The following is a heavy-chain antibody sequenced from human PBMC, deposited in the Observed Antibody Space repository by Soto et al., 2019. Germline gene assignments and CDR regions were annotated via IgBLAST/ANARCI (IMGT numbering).Heavy chain of an antibody. D-gene: IGHD3-16*02. CDR2: INSGGST. CDR1: GFIVYNNY. V-gene: IGHV3-66*01. J-gene: IGHJ5*01. Sequence: GGFLRLSCAASGFIVYNNYMSWVRQAPGKGLEWVSVINSGGSTYYGESVKGRFTISRDNPKNTLYLQMNRLRAEDTAVYYCGGGYYRFMGPDFWGHGTLVTVSS. CDR3: GGGYYRFMGPDF.